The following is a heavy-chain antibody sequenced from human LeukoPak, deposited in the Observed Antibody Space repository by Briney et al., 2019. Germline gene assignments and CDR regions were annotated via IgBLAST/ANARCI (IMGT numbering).Heavy chain of an antibody. V-gene: IGHV3-66*01. J-gene: IGHJ4*02. D-gene: IGHD6-13*01. Sequence: GGSLRLSCAASGFTVSSNYMSWVRQAPGKGLEWVSVIYSGGSTYYADSVEGRFTISRDNSKNTLYLQMNSLRAEDTAVYYCARDLIAAAGTFDYWGQGTLVTVSS. CDR1: GFTVSSNY. CDR3: ARDLIAAAGTFDY. CDR2: IYSGGST.